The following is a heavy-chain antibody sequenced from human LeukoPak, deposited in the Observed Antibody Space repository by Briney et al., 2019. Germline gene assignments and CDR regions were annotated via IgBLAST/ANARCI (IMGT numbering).Heavy chain of an antibody. J-gene: IGHJ3*02. CDR3: AQDGYCGDAHCYTGAIEM. CDR2: ISSSGSAT. D-gene: IGHD2-21*01. V-gene: IGHV3-23*01. CDR1: GFTFSTYA. Sequence: GGSLRRSCRVSGFTFSTYAMSWVRQAPGKGREWVSAISSSGSATHFADSVKGRFIISRDNSKNTLYLEMKSLRAEDTALYFCAQDGYCGDAHCYTGAIEMWGQGTMVTVSS.